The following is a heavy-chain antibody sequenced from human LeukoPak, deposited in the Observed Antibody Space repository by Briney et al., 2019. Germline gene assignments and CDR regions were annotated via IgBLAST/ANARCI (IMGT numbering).Heavy chain of an antibody. J-gene: IGHJ6*03. CDR3: ARLSVAPLGYSYYYYMDV. Sequence: GGSLRLSCAVSGFTFSDHYMSWIRQAPGQGLEWISYISSSSKTIYYADSMKGRFTISRDNAKNSLFLQMNSLRAEDTAVYYCARLSVAPLGYSYYYYMDVWGKGTTVTVTS. CDR2: ISSSSKTI. CDR1: GFTFSDHY. V-gene: IGHV3-11*01. D-gene: IGHD4-23*01.